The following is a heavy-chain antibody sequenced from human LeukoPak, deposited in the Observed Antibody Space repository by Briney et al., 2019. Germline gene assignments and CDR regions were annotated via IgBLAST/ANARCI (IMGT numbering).Heavy chain of an antibody. Sequence: SGTLSLTCTVSGGSISSGSYYWSWIRQPAGKGLEWIGRIYTSGSTNYNPSLKSRVTISVDTSKNQFSLKLSSVTAADTAVYYCARHIVATTSFDYWGQGTLVTVSS. J-gene: IGHJ4*02. CDR2: IYTSGST. CDR3: ARHIVATTSFDY. V-gene: IGHV4-61*02. D-gene: IGHD5-12*01. CDR1: GGSISSGSYY.